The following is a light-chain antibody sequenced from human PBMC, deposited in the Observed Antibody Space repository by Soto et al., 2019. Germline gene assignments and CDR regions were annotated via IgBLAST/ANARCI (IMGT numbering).Light chain of an antibody. CDR2: EVS. Sequence: TQPPSASGSPGQSVTISCTGTSSDVGAYNYVSWYQQPPGKAPKLIIYEVSKRPSGVPDRFSGSKSGNTASLTVSGLQAEDEADYYCTSYAGTYSFFYVFGTGTKVTVL. V-gene: IGLV2-8*01. CDR3: TSYAGTYSFFYV. J-gene: IGLJ1*01. CDR1: SSDVGAYNY.